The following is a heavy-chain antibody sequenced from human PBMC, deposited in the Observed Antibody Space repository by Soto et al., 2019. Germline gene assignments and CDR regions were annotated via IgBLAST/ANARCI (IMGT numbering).Heavy chain of an antibody. CDR2: ISAYNGNT. V-gene: IGHV1-18*04. Sequence: GASVKVSCKASGYTFTSYGISWVRQAPGQGLEWMGWISAYNGNTNYAQKLQGRVTMTTDTSTSTAYMELRSLRSDDTAVYYCARDLIVDGPDKYAMDVWGEGTTVTVS. J-gene: IGHJ6*02. D-gene: IGHD3-22*01. CDR1: GYTFTSYG. CDR3: ARDLIVDGPDKYAMDV.